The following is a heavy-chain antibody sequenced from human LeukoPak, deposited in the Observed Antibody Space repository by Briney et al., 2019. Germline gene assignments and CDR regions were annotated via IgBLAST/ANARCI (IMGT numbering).Heavy chain of an antibody. J-gene: IGHJ4*02. CDR3: AGKAWLSNDY. CDR1: GFTFSSYE. CDR2: ISSSGSTI. D-gene: IGHD3-22*01. Sequence: GSLRLSCAASGFTFSSYEMNWVRQAPGKGLEWVSYISSSGSTIYYADSVKGRFTISRDNAKNSLYLQMNSLRAEDTAVYYCAGKAWLSNDYWGQGTLVTVSS. V-gene: IGHV3-48*03.